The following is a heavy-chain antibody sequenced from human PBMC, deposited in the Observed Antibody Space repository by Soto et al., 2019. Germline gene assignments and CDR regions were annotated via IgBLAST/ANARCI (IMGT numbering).Heavy chain of an antibody. CDR1: GFSFSTYW. CDR2: INTAGTTT. Sequence: ELQLVESGGGLVQPGGSLRLSCVASGFSFSTYWMHWVRQAPGKGLVWVSRINTAGTTTPYADAVTGRFTISRDNAKNAVYLLLDGLRAEGTAVYCGARGGGDYGDYLDYWGQGALVTGSS. CDR3: ARGGGDYGDYLDY. D-gene: IGHD4-17*01. V-gene: IGHV3-74*01. J-gene: IGHJ4*02.